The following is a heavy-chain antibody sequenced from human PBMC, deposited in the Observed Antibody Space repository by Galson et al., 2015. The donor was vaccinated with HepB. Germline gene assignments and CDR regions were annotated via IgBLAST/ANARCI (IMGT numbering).Heavy chain of an antibody. CDR2: IYPGDSDT. CDR3: ARLGGGITIFGVGKNWFDP. V-gene: IGHV5-51*01. D-gene: IGHD3-3*01. Sequence: QSGAEMKKPGESLKISCKGSGYSFTSYWIGWVRQMPGRGLEWMGIIYPGDSDTRYSPSFQGQVTISADKSISTAYLQWSSLEASDTAMYYCARLGGGITIFGVGKNWFDPWGQGTLVTVSS. CDR1: GYSFTSYW. J-gene: IGHJ5*02.